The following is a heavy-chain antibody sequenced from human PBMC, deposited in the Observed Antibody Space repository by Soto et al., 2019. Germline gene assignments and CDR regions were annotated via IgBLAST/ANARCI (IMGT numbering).Heavy chain of an antibody. Sequence: QVQLVQSGAEVKKPGSSVKVSCKASGGTFSSYAINWVRQAPGQGLEWMGGIIRIFGTPDYAQRFQGRVTSTADDATSTAYMELSSRRSEDTAVYYCARQGSNEYSYSGMDVWGQGTTVTVSS. CDR1: GGTFSSYA. J-gene: IGHJ6*02. V-gene: IGHV1-69*12. CDR3: ARQGSNEYSYSGMDV. D-gene: IGHD3-10*01. CDR2: IIRIFGTP.